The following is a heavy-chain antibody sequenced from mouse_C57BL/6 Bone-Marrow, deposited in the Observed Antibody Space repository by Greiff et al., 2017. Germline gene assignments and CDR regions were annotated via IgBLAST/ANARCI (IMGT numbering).Heavy chain of an antibody. V-gene: IGHV5-9-1*02. CDR2: ISSGGDYI. CDR1: GFTFSSYA. Sequence: VESGEGLVKPGGSLKLSCAASGFTFSSYAMSWVRQTPEKRLEWVAYISSGGDYIYYADTVKGRFTISRDNARNTLYLQMSSLKSEDTAMYYCTRDSYYGSSYAMDYWGQGTSVTVSS. J-gene: IGHJ4*01. CDR3: TRDSYYGSSYAMDY. D-gene: IGHD1-1*01.